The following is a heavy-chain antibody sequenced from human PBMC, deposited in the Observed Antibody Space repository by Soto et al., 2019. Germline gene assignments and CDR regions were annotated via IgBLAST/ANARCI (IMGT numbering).Heavy chain of an antibody. CDR1: GFTFSSYW. CDR3: ARISGRYSMDV. Sequence: EVQLVESGGGLVQPGGSLRLSCASSGFTFSSYWMSWVRQAPGKGLEWVANIKQDGSEKYYVDSVKGRFTISRDNAKNSLYLQMNSLRAEDTAVYYCARISGRYSMDVWGKGTTVTVSS. V-gene: IGHV3-7*01. J-gene: IGHJ6*03. D-gene: IGHD3-10*01. CDR2: IKQDGSEK.